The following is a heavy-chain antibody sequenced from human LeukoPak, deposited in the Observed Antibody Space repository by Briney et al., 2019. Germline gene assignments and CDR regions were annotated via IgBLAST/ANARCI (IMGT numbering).Heavy chain of an antibody. Sequence: GGSLRLSCAASGFTVSTNYMSWVRQAPGKGLEWVSVMYSGGSTYYADSVKGRFTISRDNSVNTLYLQMNSLRAEDTAVYYCARASIAAAGYYFNYWGQGSLVTVSS. CDR3: ARASIAAAGYYFNY. J-gene: IGHJ4*02. CDR2: MYSGGST. V-gene: IGHV3-66*01. D-gene: IGHD6-13*01. CDR1: GFTVSTNY.